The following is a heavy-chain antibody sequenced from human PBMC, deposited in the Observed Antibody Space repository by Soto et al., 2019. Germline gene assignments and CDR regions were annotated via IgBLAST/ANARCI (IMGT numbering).Heavy chain of an antibody. CDR2: IYYSGST. J-gene: IGHJ6*03. Sequence: SETLSLTCTVSGGSISSYYWSWIRQPPGKGLEWIGYIYYSGSTNYNPSLKSRVTISVDTSKNQFSLKLSSVTAADTAVYYCARAPDHYYYYYMDVWGKGTMVTVSS. CDR1: GGSISSYY. CDR3: ARAPDHYYYYYMDV. V-gene: IGHV4-59*01.